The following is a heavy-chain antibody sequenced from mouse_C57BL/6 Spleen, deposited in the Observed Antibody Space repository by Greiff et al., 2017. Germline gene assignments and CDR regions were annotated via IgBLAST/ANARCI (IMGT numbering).Heavy chain of an antibody. CDR2: IYPGDGDT. CDR1: GYAFSSYW. J-gene: IGHJ1*03. CDR3: AGGGSDGYCDV. V-gene: IGHV1-80*01. Sequence: QVQLQQSGAELVKPGASVKISCKASGYAFSSYWMNWVKQRPGQGLEWIGQIYPGDGDTNYNGKFKGKATLTADKSSSTASMQLSSLNAYAAAVYFCAGGGSDGYCDVWGTGTTVTVSS. D-gene: IGHD1-1*02.